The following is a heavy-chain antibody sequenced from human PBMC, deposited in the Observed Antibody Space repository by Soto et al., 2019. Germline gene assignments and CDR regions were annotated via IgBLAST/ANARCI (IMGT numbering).Heavy chain of an antibody. CDR3: ARGPQTYYDFWSGYLRDYYGMDV. Sequence: ASVKVSCKASGYTFTGYYMHWVRQAPGQGLEWMGWINPNSGGTNYAQKFQGRVTMTRDTSISTAYMELNRLRSDDTAVHYCARGPQTYYDFWSGYLRDYYGMDVWGQGTTVTVSS. CDR2: INPNSGGT. CDR1: GYTFTGYY. V-gene: IGHV1-2*02. D-gene: IGHD3-3*01. J-gene: IGHJ6*02.